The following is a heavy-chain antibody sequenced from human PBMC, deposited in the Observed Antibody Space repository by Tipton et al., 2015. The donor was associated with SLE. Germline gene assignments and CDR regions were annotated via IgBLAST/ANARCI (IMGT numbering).Heavy chain of an antibody. CDR1: GGSITSYY. Sequence: TLSLTCTVAGGSITSYYWSWIRQPPGKGLEWIGYIYHSGSTNYSPSLKSRVTMSVDKAKNQLSLTLNSVTAKDTAIYYCAREDSPTGRMISSGGDPVCAFEIWGQGTLVTVSS. J-gene: IGHJ3*02. CDR3: AREDSPTGRMISSGGDPVCAFEI. V-gene: IGHV4-59*12. CDR2: IYHSGST. D-gene: IGHD3-16*01.